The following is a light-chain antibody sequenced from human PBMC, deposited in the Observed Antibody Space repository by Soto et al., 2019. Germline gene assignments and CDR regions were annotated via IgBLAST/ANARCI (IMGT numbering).Light chain of an antibody. CDR2: GAS. CDR1: QSVSSSY. J-gene: IGKJ4*01. V-gene: IGKV3-20*01. CDR3: QQYGSSPLA. Sequence: EIVLTQSPGTLSLSPGERATLSCRASQSVSSSYLAWYQQKPGQAPRLLIYGASSTATGIPARFSGSGSGTDFTLTISSLEPEYFPLYYCQQYGSSPLAFGGRTKVAIK.